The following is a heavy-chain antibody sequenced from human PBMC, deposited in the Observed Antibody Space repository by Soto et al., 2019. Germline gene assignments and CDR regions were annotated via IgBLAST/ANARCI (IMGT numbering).Heavy chain of an antibody. CDR1: GGTFSSYT. CDR3: ASQYYYDSSGYYGDDY. J-gene: IGHJ4*02. V-gene: IGHV1-69*02. D-gene: IGHD3-22*01. CDR2: IIPILGIA. Sequence: SVKVSCTASGGTFSSYTISWVRQAPGQGLEWMGRIIPILGIASYAQKFQGRVTITADKSTSTAYMELSSLRSEDTAVYYCASQYYYDSSGYYGDDYWGQGTLVTVSS.